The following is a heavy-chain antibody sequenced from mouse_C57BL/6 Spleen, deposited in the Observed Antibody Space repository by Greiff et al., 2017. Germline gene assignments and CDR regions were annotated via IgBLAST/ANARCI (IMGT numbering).Heavy chain of an antibody. J-gene: IGHJ2*01. Sequence: VQLQQPGAELVKPGASVKLSCKASGYTFTSYWMHWVKQRPGPGLEWIGMIHPNSGSTNYNEKFKSKATLTVDKSSSTAYMQLSSLTSEDSAVYYCARSDGYYYYFDYWGQGTTLTVSS. V-gene: IGHV1-64*01. CDR2: IHPNSGST. CDR3: ARSDGYYYYFDY. CDR1: GYTFTSYW. D-gene: IGHD2-3*01.